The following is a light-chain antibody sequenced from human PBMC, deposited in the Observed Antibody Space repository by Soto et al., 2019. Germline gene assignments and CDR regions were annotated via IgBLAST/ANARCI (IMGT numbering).Light chain of an antibody. J-gene: IGKJ1*01. V-gene: IGKV3-20*01. CDR1: QSLISS. Sequence: ETMMTQPPDTLPVAQVERATLSCRDSQSLISSLAWYQQRPGQAPRLLIDDASNRATGTPNRFSGSGAGTYFTITISRLEPEDLAVYYCQQYGTPGTFCQGTKVDIK. CDR3: QQYGTPGT. CDR2: DAS.